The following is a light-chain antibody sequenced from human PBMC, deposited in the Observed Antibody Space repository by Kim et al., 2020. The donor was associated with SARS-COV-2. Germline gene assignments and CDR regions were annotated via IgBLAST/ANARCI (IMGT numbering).Light chain of an antibody. V-gene: IGLV1-47*01. Sequence: QSVLTQPPSASGTPGQRVTISWSGSSSNIGSNYVYWYQQLPGTAPKLLIYRNNQRPSGVPDRFSGSKSGTSASLAISGLRSEDEADYYCAAWDDSLSGPWAFCGGTKLTVL. CDR3: AAWDDSLSGPWA. CDR2: RNN. J-gene: IGLJ3*02. CDR1: SSNIGSNY.